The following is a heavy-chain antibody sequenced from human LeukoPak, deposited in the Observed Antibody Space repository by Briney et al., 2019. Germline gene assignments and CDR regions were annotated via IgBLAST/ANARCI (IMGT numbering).Heavy chain of an antibody. D-gene: IGHD4-17*01. CDR2: VSAEGDRR. CDR3: VRDLSGHYSFDH. V-gene: IGHV3-30*04. Sequence: GGSLRLSCAASGFTFSHYAMHWVRRAPGKGLEWITFVSAEGDRRYYADSVKGRFTISRDDSKNTQYLQMSSLRPEDSALYYCVRDLSGHYSFDHWGQGALVTVSS. J-gene: IGHJ4*02. CDR1: GFTFSHYA.